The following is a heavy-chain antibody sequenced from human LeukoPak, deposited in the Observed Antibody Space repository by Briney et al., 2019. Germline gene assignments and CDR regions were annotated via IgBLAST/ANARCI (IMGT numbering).Heavy chain of an antibody. CDR3: ARGRYSSSWVDY. J-gene: IGHJ4*02. V-gene: IGHV1-69*01. D-gene: IGHD6-13*01. CDR1: GGTFISYA. Sequence: ASVKVSCKASGGTFISYAISWVRQAPGQGLEWMGGIIPIFGTANYAQKFQGRVTITADESTSTAYMELSSLRSEDTAVYYCARGRYSSSWVDYWGQGTLVTVSS. CDR2: IIPIFGTA.